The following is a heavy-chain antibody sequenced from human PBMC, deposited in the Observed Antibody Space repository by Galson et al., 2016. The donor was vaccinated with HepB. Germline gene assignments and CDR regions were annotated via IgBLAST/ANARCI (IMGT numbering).Heavy chain of an antibody. V-gene: IGHV4-39*01. CDR2: IFYSGIT. D-gene: IGHD3-9*01. J-gene: IGHJ4*02. CDR1: GGSISGSYYY. CDR3: ARHQDLWLPGAVGY. Sequence: SETLSLTCTVSGGSISGSYYYWGWIRQPPGKGLEWIGSIFYSGITYYNPSLKSRVTISVDTSKNQFSLKLSSVTAADTALYYCARHQDLWLPGAVGYWGQGTLVTVSS.